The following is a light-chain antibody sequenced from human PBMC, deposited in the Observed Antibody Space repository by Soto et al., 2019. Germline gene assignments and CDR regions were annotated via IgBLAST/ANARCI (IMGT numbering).Light chain of an antibody. CDR3: QQYNNWPPIT. CDR1: QSVSSN. J-gene: IGKJ5*01. CDR2: GAS. Sequence: EIVMTQSPVTLSVSPGERPTLYCRASQSVSSNLAWYQQKPGQAPRLLIYGASTRATGIPDRFSGSGSGTEFTLTISSLQYEDFAVYYCQQYNNWPPITFGQGTRLEI. V-gene: IGKV3-15*01.